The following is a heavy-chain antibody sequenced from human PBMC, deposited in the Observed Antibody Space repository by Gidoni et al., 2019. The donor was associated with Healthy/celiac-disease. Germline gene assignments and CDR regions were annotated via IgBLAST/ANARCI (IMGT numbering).Heavy chain of an antibody. D-gene: IGHD1-26*01. CDR3: AKLPVVGAANFDY. Sequence: QVQLVESGGGVVQPGRSLRLSCAASGFTFSSYGMHWVRQAPGKGLEWVVVISYDGSNKYYADSVKGRFTISRDNSKNTLYLQMNSLRAEDTAVYYCAKLPVVGAANFDYWGQGTLVTVSS. CDR1: GFTFSSYG. CDR2: ISYDGSNK. V-gene: IGHV3-30*18. J-gene: IGHJ4*02.